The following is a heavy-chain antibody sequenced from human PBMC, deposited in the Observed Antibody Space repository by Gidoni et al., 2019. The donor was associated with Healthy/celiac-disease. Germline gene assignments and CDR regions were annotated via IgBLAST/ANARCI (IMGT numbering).Heavy chain of an antibody. CDR3: AKVVDIVATGGFDY. CDR2: ISYDGSNK. Sequence: QVQLVESGGGVVQPGRPLRLSCAASGFPFSSYGMHWVRQAPGKGLGWVAIISYDGSNKYYADSVKGRFTISRDNSKNTLYLQMNSLRAEDTAVYYCAKVVDIVATGGFDYWGQGTLVTVSS. J-gene: IGHJ4*02. D-gene: IGHD5-12*01. V-gene: IGHV3-30*18. CDR1: GFPFSSYG.